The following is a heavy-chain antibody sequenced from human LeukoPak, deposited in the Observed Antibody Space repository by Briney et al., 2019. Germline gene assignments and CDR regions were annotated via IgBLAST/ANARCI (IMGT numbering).Heavy chain of an antibody. D-gene: IGHD2-15*01. V-gene: IGHV3-33*06. CDR2: IWYDGSKK. Sequence: GGSLRLSCAASGFTFSSYEMNWVRQAPGKGPEWVAVIWYDGSKKYYADSVKGRFTISRDSSKNTLYLQMSSLRAEDTAVYYCAKDGRCGGGSCFPYYFDSWGQGTLVTVSS. CDR1: GFTFSSYE. CDR3: AKDGRCGGGSCFPYYFDS. J-gene: IGHJ4*02.